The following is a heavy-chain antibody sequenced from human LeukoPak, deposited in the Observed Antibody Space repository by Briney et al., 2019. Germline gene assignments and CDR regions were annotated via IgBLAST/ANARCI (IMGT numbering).Heavy chain of an antibody. V-gene: IGHV3-48*01. CDR1: GFTFSSYS. D-gene: IGHD1-14*01. CDR3: ARGDHHDDKVVGIDY. CDR2: ISTRNTI. Sequence: GGSLRLSCEVSGFTFSSYSLNWVRQAPGKGLEWLSYISTRNTIYYGDSVKGRFTISRDNAKNSLFLQMNSLRAEDTALYYCARGDHHDDKVVGIDYWGQGTLVTVSS. J-gene: IGHJ4*02.